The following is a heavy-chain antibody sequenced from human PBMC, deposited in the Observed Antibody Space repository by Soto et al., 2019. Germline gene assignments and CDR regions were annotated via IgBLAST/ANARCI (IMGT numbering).Heavy chain of an antibody. CDR2: ISGSGGST. CDR3: AIDERQLWLQHHY. J-gene: IGHJ4*02. D-gene: IGHD5-18*01. V-gene: IGHV3-23*01. CDR1: GFTFSSYA. Sequence: GGSLRLSCAASGFTFSSYAMSWVRQAPGKGLEWVSAISGSGGSTYYADSVKGRFTISRDNSKNTLYLQVNSLRAEDTAVYYCAIDERQLWLQHHYWGQGTLVTVSS.